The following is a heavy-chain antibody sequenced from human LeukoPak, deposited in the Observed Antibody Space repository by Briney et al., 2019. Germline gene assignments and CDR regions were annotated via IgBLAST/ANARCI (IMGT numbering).Heavy chain of an antibody. Sequence: HSGGSLRLSCAASGFTFSSYSMNWVRQAPGKGLEWVSYISSSSSTIYYADSVKGRFTISRDNAKNSLYLQMNSLRAEDTAVYYCARGRGSMIVVVPLDYWGQGTLVTVSS. V-gene: IGHV3-48*04. CDR1: GFTFSSYS. J-gene: IGHJ4*02. CDR3: ARGRGSMIVVVPLDY. CDR2: ISSSSSTI. D-gene: IGHD3-22*01.